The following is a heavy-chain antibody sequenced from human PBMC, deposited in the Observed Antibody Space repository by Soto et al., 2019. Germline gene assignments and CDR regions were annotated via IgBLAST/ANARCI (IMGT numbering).Heavy chain of an antibody. J-gene: IGHJ5*02. Sequence: EVQLVESGGKLAQPRGSLRLSCAASGFPFSSNSVNWVRQAPGKGLEWVSYITGSGTTTRYADSVKGRFTLSRDNAKNSLFLDMNSLTDEDTAVYYCARDLNWAFDHWGRGTLVTVSS. D-gene: IGHD1-1*01. CDR1: GFPFSSNS. CDR2: ITGSGTTT. CDR3: ARDLNWAFDH. V-gene: IGHV3-48*02.